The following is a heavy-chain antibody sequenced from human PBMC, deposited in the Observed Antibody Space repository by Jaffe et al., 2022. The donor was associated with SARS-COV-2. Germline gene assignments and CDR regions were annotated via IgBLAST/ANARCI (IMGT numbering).Heavy chain of an antibody. CDR3: AKGGGFSPYVAVDY. CDR1: GFTFSNYA. Sequence: ELQVVESGGGLVQPGGSLRLSCEVSGFTFSNYAMSWVRQAPGKGLEWVSVISGSGGSIYYADSVKGRFTISRDNSKDTLYVQMNSLRVDDTAVYYCAKGGGFSPYVAVDYWGRGTLVTVS. CDR2: ISGSGGSI. V-gene: IGHV3-23*04. J-gene: IGHJ4*02. D-gene: IGHD3-16*01.